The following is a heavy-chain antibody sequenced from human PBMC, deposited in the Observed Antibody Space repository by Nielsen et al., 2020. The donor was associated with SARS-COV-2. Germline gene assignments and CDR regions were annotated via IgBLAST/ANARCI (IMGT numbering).Heavy chain of an antibody. D-gene: IGHD3-22*01. Sequence: WVRQAPGRGLEWMGIINPSGGSTNYAQKFQGRVIMTRDTSTSTVYMNLSSLRFEDTAVYYCARDYYDSSGYYTITGVDYFDYWGQGTLVTVSS. J-gene: IGHJ4*02. CDR3: ARDYYDSSGYYTITGVDYFDY. CDR2: INPSGGST. V-gene: IGHV1-46*01.